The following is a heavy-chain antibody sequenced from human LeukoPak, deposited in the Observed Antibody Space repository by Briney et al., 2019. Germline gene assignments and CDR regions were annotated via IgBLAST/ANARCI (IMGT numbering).Heavy chain of an antibody. CDR3: ARFGYSTSLDFYLDV. D-gene: IGHD6-13*01. CDR2: VHAGDSDA. CDR1: GYSFTTYW. Sequence: GESLRISCEGSGYSFTTYWIAWVRQMPGKGLEWMGIVHAGDSDARYSPSFQDQVTMSADKSISTACLQWNSLRASDSAMYFCARFGYSTSLDFYLDVWGRGTLVAVSS. J-gene: IGHJ2*01. V-gene: IGHV5-51*01.